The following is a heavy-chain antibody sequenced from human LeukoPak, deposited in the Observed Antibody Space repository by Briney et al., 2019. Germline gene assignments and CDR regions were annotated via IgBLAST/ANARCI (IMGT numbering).Heavy chain of an antibody. CDR1: GGSISSSSYY. CDR2: IYYSGST. V-gene: IGHV4-39*07. J-gene: IGHJ5*02. Sequence: PSETLSLTCTVSGGSISSSSYYWGWIRQPPGKGLEWIGSIYYSGSTYYNPSLKSRVTISVDTSKNQFSLKLSSVTAADTAVYYCARDVHSSSPGTFDPWGQGTLVTVSS. D-gene: IGHD6-13*01. CDR3: ARDVHSSSPGTFDP.